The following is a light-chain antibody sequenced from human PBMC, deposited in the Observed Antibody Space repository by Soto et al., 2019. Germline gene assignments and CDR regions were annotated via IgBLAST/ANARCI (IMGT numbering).Light chain of an antibody. CDR1: SSDVGGYNY. Sequence: QSALTQPPSASGSPGQSVTISCTGTSSDVGGYNYVSWYQQHPGKAPKLMIYEVSKRPSGIPDRFSGSKSGTSGTLDITGLQTGDEADYYCATWDGSLPAEVFGGGTKLTVL. CDR2: EVS. V-gene: IGLV2-8*01. CDR3: ATWDGSLPAEV. J-gene: IGLJ2*01.